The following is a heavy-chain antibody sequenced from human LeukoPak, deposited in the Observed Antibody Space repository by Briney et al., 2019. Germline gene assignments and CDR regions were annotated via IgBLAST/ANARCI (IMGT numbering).Heavy chain of an antibody. V-gene: IGHV3-43*02. CDR3: AKQEPYYGSGSYDY. D-gene: IGHD3-10*01. CDR1: GFTFDDYA. J-gene: IGHJ4*02. Sequence: GGSLRLSCAASGFTFDDYAMHWVRQAPGKGLEWVSLISGDGGSTYYADSVKGRFTISRDNSKNSLYLQMNSLRNEDTALYYCAKQEPYYGSGSYDYWGQGTLVTVSS. CDR2: ISGDGGST.